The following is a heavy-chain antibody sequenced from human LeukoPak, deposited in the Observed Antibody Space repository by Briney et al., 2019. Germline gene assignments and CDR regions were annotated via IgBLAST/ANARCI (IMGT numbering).Heavy chain of an antibody. CDR2: INHSGST. V-gene: IGHV4-34*01. CDR1: GGSFSGYY. Sequence: PSETLSLTCAVYGGSFSGYYWSWIRQPPGKGLEWIGEINHSGSTNYNPSLKSRVTISVDTSKNQFSLKLSSVTAADTAVYYCARGRQLWSCLDYWGQGTLVTVSS. J-gene: IGHJ4*02. CDR3: ARGRQLWSCLDY. D-gene: IGHD5-18*01.